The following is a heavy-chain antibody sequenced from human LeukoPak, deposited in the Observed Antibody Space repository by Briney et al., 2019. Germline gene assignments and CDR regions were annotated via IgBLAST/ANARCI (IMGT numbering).Heavy chain of an antibody. D-gene: IGHD6-13*01. J-gene: IGHJ4*02. CDR3: ARGQDSSSWYGGVDY. CDR1: GYTFTGYY. Sequence: ASVKVSCKASGYTFTGYYMHWVRQAPGQGLEWMGWINPNSGGTNYAQKFQGRVTMTRDTSISTAYMELSRLRSDDTAVYYCARGQDSSSWYGGVDYWGQGTLVTVSS. CDR2: INPNSGGT. V-gene: IGHV1-2*02.